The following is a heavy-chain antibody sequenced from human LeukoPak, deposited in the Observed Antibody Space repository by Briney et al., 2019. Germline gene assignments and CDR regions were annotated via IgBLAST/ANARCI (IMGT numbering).Heavy chain of an antibody. CDR2: ISFSGTT. Sequence: SETLSLTCSVSDGSISSGTYYWNWIRQHPGKGLEWIGYISFSGTTYFKPSLKSRATISVDTSKKEVSLKLSSVTAADTAVYFCAREQRPRRWYFDLWGRGTLVIVSS. CDR1: DGSISSGTYY. D-gene: IGHD1-1*01. CDR3: AREQRPRRWYFDL. J-gene: IGHJ2*01. V-gene: IGHV4-31*02.